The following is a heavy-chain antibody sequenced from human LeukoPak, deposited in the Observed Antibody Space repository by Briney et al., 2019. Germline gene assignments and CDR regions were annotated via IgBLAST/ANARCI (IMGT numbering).Heavy chain of an antibody. V-gene: IGHV1-18*01. Sequence: ASVTVSCKASGYTFSSYGISWVRQAPGQGPEWMGWISVDDGNTNYAQKLQGRVTMTTDTSTSTAYMELRSLRSDDTAVYYCARGSRSDYYGMDVWGQGTTVTVSS. CDR3: ARGSRSDYYGMDV. CDR2: ISVDDGNT. D-gene: IGHD6-13*01. J-gene: IGHJ6*02. CDR1: GYTFSSYG.